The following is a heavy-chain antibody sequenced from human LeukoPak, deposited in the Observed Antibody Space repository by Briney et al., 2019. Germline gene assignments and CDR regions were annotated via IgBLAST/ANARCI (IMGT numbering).Heavy chain of an antibody. Sequence: SETLSLTCADYGGSFSGYYWSWIRQPPGKGLEWIGEINHSGSTNYNPSLKSRVTISVDTSKNQFSLKLSSVTAADTAVYYCARSLLWFGELLSFDYWGQGTLVTVSS. CDR2: INHSGST. CDR3: ARSLLWFGELLSFDY. CDR1: GGSFSGYY. V-gene: IGHV4-34*01. J-gene: IGHJ4*02. D-gene: IGHD3-10*01.